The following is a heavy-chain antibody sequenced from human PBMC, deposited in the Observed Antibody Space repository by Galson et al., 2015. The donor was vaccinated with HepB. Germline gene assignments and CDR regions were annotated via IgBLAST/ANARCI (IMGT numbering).Heavy chain of an antibody. J-gene: IGHJ6*02. CDR3: ARSSGSYTGYYGMDV. CDR2: ISSSSSTI. D-gene: IGHD1-26*01. V-gene: IGHV3-48*04. Sequence: SLRLSCAASGFTFSSYSMNWVRQAPGKGLEWVSYISSSSSTIYYADSVKGRFTISRDNAKNSLYLQMNSLRAEDTAVYYCARSSGSYTGYYGMDVWGQGTTVTVSS. CDR1: GFTFSSYS.